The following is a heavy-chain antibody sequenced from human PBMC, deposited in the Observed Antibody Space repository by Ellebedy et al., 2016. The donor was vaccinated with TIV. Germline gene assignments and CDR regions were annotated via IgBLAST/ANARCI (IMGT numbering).Heavy chain of an antibody. J-gene: IGHJ4*02. CDR3: ARPDGGNSDFDY. CDR1: GNSFTNFW. D-gene: IGHD4-23*01. V-gene: IGHV5-51*01. CDR2: IYPGDSDT. Sequence: GESLKISXQVSGNSFTNFWIGWVRQMPGKGLEWMGIIYPGDSDTRYSPSFQGHVTISADKSINTAYLQWSSLKASDSAMYYCARPDGGNSDFDYWGQGTLVTVSS.